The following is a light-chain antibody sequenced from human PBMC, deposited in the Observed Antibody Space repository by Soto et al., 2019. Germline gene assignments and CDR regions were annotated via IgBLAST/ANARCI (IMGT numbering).Light chain of an antibody. J-gene: IGLJ1*01. CDR1: TXDVGGYNY. Sequence: QSVLTQPASMSGSPGQSFTISCTGTTXDVGGYNYVSWYQQHPGKAPKLIIYEVSNRPSAVSSRFSGSKSGNTASLTISALQAEDEADYYCSSYTTTTLGVFGSGTKFTVL. CDR2: EVS. V-gene: IGLV2-14*01. CDR3: SSYTTTTLGV.